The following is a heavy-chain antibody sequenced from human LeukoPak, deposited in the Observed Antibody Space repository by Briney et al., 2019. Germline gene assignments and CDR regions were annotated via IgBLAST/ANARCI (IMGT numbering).Heavy chain of an antibody. CDR1: GYRFTSYW. Sequence: GESLKISCKGSGYRFTSYWIGWVRQMPGKGLEWMGIIYPSDSDTRYSPSFQGQVSISADKSISAAYLQWSSLKASDTAMYYCVRQLRFFSNDAFDFWGQGTMVTVSS. CDR3: VRQLRFFSNDAFDF. CDR2: IYPSDSDT. V-gene: IGHV5-51*01. J-gene: IGHJ3*01. D-gene: IGHD3-3*01.